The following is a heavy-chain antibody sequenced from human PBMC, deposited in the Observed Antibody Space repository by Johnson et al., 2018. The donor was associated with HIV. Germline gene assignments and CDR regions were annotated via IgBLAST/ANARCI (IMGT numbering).Heavy chain of an antibody. V-gene: IGHV3-11*04. CDR1: GFTFSDYY. J-gene: IGHJ3*02. CDR2: ISSSVTTV. CDR3: ARDRGYWDAFDI. D-gene: IGHD3-22*01. Sequence: QVLLVESGGGLVKPGGSLRLSCAASGFTFSDYYMSWIRQTPGKGLAWVSYISSSVTTVYSEVSVKGRFSISRDNAKHSLYLQMNSLRAEDTAVYYCARDRGYWDAFDIWGQGTMVTVSS.